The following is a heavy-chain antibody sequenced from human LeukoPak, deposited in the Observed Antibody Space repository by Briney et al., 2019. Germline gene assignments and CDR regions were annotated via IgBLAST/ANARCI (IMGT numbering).Heavy chain of an antibody. Sequence: GASVKVSCKASGGTFSSYAISWVRQAPGQGLEWMGMINPSGGSTSYAQKFQGRVTMTRDTSTSTVYMELSSLRSDDTAVYYCARAGSSGKKFDYWGQGTLVTVSS. D-gene: IGHD3-10*01. V-gene: IGHV1-46*01. CDR2: INPSGGST. J-gene: IGHJ4*02. CDR1: GGTFSSYA. CDR3: ARAGSSGKKFDY.